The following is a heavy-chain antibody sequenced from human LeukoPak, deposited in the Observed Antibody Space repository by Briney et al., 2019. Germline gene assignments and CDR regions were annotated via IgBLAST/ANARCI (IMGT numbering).Heavy chain of an antibody. J-gene: IGHJ4*02. V-gene: IGHV3-23*01. Sequence: GGPLRLPCAASGFTFSTYAMSWVRHTPGKGLEWVSGISSGGNTQYTDSVKGRFTVSRDNSKNTLHLQMDSLRAEDTAIYYCTKDRRQWVVPYFDSWGQGTVVTVSS. CDR3: TKDRRQWVVPYFDS. CDR1: GFTFSTYA. D-gene: IGHD6-19*01. CDR2: ISSGGNT.